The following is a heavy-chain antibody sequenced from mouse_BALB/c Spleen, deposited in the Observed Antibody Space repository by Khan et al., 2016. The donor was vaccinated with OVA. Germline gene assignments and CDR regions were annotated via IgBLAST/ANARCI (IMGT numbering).Heavy chain of an antibody. CDR1: GFTFSTYG. CDR2: ISSGGSYT. J-gene: IGHJ3*01. V-gene: IGHV5-6*01. D-gene: IGHD1-1*01. CDR3: ARLAYYYDSEGFAY. Sequence: VQLKESGGDLVKPEGSLKLSCAASGFTFSTYGMSWVRQTPDKRLEWVATISSGGSYTYYQDRVQGRFTISRDNAKNTLYLQMSSLKAEDTAMFYCARLAYYYDSEGFAYWGQGTLVTVSA.